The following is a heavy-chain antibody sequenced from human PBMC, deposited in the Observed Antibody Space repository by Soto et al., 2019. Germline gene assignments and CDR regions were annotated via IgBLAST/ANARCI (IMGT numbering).Heavy chain of an antibody. CDR1: GYSFATSG. D-gene: IGHD3-22*01. CDR3: ARAGQYYDSSGYAD. Sequence: QVKLVQSGTEVKKPGASMKVSCKASGYSFATSGISWVRQAPGQGLAWMGWISAYNGNTNYDQKLQDRIIMTTDTSPSTAYLELRSLRSDETAVYYCARAGQYYDSSGYADWGQGTLVTVSS. J-gene: IGHJ4*02. V-gene: IGHV1-18*01. CDR2: ISAYNGNT.